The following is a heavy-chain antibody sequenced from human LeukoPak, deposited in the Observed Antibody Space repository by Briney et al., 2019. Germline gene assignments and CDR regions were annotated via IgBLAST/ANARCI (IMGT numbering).Heavy chain of an antibody. Sequence: ASVKVSCKASGYTFTSYGISWVRQAPGQGLEWMGWISAYNGNTHYAQKLQGRVTMTTDTSTSTVYMELRSLRSDDTAVYYCARGSGSSWYFYFDYWGQGTLVTVSS. D-gene: IGHD6-13*01. CDR2: ISAYNGNT. V-gene: IGHV1-18*01. CDR3: ARGSGSSWYFYFDY. J-gene: IGHJ4*02. CDR1: GYTFTSYG.